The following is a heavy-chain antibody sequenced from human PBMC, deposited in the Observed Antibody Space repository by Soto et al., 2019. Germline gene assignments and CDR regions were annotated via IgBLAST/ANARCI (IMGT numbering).Heavy chain of an antibody. J-gene: IGHJ4*02. V-gene: IGHV2-5*02. Sequence: QITLKESGPTLVKPTQTLTLTCTFSGFSLSSPAVGVNWIRQPPGKALEWLALIYWDDDKQYSPSLRSRLTITKDTSKTQVVLTMTSMDPVDTATYYCAHGSGWLYDYWGQGTLVTVSS. CDR1: GFSLSSPAVG. D-gene: IGHD6-19*01. CDR2: IYWDDDK. CDR3: AHGSGWLYDY.